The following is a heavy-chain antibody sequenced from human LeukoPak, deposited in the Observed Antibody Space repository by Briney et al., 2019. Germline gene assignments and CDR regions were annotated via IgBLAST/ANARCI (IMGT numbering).Heavy chain of an antibody. J-gene: IGHJ4*02. CDR3: AKVGRTTMVRGLFDY. D-gene: IGHD3-10*01. Sequence: PGRSLRLSCAASGFTFSSYGMHWVRQAPGKGLEWVAVISYDGSNKYYADSVKGRFTISRDNSKNTLYLQMNSLRAEDTAVYYCAKVGRTTMVRGLFDYWGQGTLVTVSS. CDR2: ISYDGSNK. CDR1: GFTFSSYG. V-gene: IGHV3-30*18.